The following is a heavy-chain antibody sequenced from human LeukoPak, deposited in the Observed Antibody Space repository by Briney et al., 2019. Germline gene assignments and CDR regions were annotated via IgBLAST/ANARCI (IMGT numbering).Heavy chain of an antibody. D-gene: IGHD4-11*01. J-gene: IGHJ4*01. CDR2: IYYSVST. CDR1: GGSISSSSYY. V-gene: IGHV4-39*01. Sequence: PSETLSLTCNVSGGSISSSSYYWGWIRQPPGKGLEWIGSIYYSVSTYYNPSLKSRVTISVDTSKNQFSLKLSSVTAADTAVYYCARLSHDYSEKSYFDYWGHGTLVTVSS. CDR3: ARLSHDYSEKSYFDY.